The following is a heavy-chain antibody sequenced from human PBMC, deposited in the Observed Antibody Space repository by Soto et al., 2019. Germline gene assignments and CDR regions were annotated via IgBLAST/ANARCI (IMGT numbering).Heavy chain of an antibody. CDR2: IDYNGVT. CDR1: GGSIYRSGYY. CDR3: GKVLVGATGHTDSDS. Sequence: LSLTCTVSGGSIYRSGYYWRWIRQPPGRGLEWIGNIDYNGVTYSNPSLKSRVTISRDTSRNQFSLKLTSVTAADTALYYCGKVLVGATGHTDSDSWGPGTLVTVSS. J-gene: IGHJ4*02. V-gene: IGHV4-39*01. D-gene: IGHD2-15*01.